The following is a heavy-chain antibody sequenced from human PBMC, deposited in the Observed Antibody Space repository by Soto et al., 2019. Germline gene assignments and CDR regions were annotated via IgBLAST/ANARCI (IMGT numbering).Heavy chain of an antibody. V-gene: IGHV3-23*01. CDR3: ARRGPGTYFDY. J-gene: IGHJ4*02. Sequence: EVQLLDSGGGLVQPGGSLRLSCAASRFTFSSYAMNWVRQAPGKGLEWVSVISGSGDSTYYADSVKGRFTISRDNSKNTLYLQMNSLRTEDTAVYYCARRGPGTYFDYWGQGTLVTVS. D-gene: IGHD6-13*01. CDR1: RFTFSSYA. CDR2: ISGSGDST.